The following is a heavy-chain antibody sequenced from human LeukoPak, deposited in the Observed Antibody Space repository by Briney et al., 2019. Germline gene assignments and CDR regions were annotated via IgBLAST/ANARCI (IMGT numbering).Heavy chain of an antibody. D-gene: IGHD6-13*01. V-gene: IGHV4-39*01. Sequence: SETLSLTCTVSGGSISSSSYYWGWIRQPPGKGLEWTGSIYYSGSTYYNPSLKSRVTISVDTSKNQFSLKLSSVTAADTAVYYCARQWPSIAPAGRGSFDYWGQGTLVTVSS. CDR1: GGSISSSSYY. CDR3: ARQWPSIAPAGRGSFDY. J-gene: IGHJ4*02. CDR2: IYYSGST.